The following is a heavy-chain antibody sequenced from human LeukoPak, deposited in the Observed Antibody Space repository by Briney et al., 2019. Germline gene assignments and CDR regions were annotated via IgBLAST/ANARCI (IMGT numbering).Heavy chain of an antibody. D-gene: IGHD3-22*01. Sequence: GRSLRLSCAASGFTFSSYGMHWVRQAPGKGLEWVAVISYDGSNKYYADSVKGRFTISRDNSKNTLYLQMNSLRAEDTAVYYCAKDLGIAYYYDKTSWGQGTLVTVSS. CDR2: ISYDGSNK. V-gene: IGHV3-30*18. CDR3: AKDLGIAYYYDKTS. J-gene: IGHJ5*02. CDR1: GFTFSSYG.